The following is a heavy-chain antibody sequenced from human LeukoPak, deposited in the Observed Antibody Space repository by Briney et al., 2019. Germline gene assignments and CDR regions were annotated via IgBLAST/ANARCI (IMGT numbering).Heavy chain of an antibody. V-gene: IGHV4-59*01. D-gene: IGHD3-3*01. CDR1: GGSISSYY. J-gene: IGHJ6*03. Sequence: SETLSLTCTVSGGSISSYYWSWIRQPPGKGLEWIGYIYYSGSTYYNPSLKSRVTISVDTSKNQFSLKLSSVTAADTAVYYCARGCDFWSGYPRPHYYYYYMDVWGKGTTVTVSS. CDR3: ARGCDFWSGYPRPHYYYYYMDV. CDR2: IYYSGST.